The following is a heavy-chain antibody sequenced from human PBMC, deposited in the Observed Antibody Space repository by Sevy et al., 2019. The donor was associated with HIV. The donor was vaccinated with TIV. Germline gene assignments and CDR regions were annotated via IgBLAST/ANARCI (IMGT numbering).Heavy chain of an antibody. J-gene: IGHJ4*02. D-gene: IGHD3-16*01. V-gene: IGHV3-7*01. Sequence: GGSLRLSCAASGFSFSTYWMTWVGQAPGKGLEWVATMNQDGTERDYVDSVKGRFTISRENTKTSLFLQMNSLSAEDTGFYYCVREGLGGFSYSLDCWGQGPLVTVSS. CDR3: VREGLGGFSYSLDC. CDR2: MNQDGTER. CDR1: GFSFSTYW.